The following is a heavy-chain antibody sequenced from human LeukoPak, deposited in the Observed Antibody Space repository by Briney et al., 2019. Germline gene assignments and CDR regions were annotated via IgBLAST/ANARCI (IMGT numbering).Heavy chain of an antibody. CDR2: INSDGGTT. Sequence: PGGSLRLSCAASGFTVSSNYMSWVRQAPGKGLVWVSGINSDGGTTTYADSVKGRFTISRDNAKNTLYLQMNNLRAEDTAIYYCATDYYVSGSYYRLFYWGQGTLVTVSS. D-gene: IGHD3-10*01. CDR3: ATDYYVSGSYYRLFY. J-gene: IGHJ4*02. CDR1: GFTVSSNY. V-gene: IGHV3-74*01.